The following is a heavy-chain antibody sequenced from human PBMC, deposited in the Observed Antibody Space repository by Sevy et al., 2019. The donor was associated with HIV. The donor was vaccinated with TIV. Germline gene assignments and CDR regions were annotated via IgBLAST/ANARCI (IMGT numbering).Heavy chain of an antibody. CDR3: ARVVAYCSGGSCFPGYYYGMDV. Sequence: GESLKISCAASGFTFSSYNMNWVRQAPGKGLEWVSSISSSSNYIYYADSMKGRFTISRDNAKNSLYLQMNSLSAEDTAVYYCARVVAYCSGGSCFPGYYYGMDVWGQGTTVTVSS. CDR1: GFTFSSYN. J-gene: IGHJ6*02. V-gene: IGHV3-21*01. CDR2: ISSSSNYI. D-gene: IGHD2-15*01.